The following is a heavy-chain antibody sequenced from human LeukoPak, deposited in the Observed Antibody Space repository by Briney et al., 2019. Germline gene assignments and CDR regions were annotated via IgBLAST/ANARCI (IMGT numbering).Heavy chain of an antibody. CDR2: IRSEAYGGTT. Sequence: GGSLRLSCTASGFTFGDYAMSWVRQAPGKGLEWVGFIRSEAYGGTTEYAAAVKGRFTISRDDSKSIAYLQMNSLKTEDTAVYYCTRVRPPPDFWSGYNIDYWGQGTLVTVSS. D-gene: IGHD3-3*01. CDR1: GFTFGDYA. V-gene: IGHV3-49*04. CDR3: TRVRPPPDFWSGYNIDY. J-gene: IGHJ4*02.